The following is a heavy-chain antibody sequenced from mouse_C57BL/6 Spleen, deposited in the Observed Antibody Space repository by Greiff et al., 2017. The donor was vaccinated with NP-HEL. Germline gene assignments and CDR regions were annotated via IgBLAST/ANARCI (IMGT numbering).Heavy chain of an antibody. J-gene: IGHJ2*01. D-gene: IGHD2-1*01. CDR2: IDPSDSET. V-gene: IGHV1-52*01. CDR3: ARLEGIYYGNYGLGY. Sequence: QVQLQQPGAELVRPGSSVKLSCKASGYTFTSYWMHWVKQRPIQGLEWIGNIDPSDSETHYNQKFKDKATLTVDKSSSTAYMQLSSLTSEDSAVYYCARLEGIYYGNYGLGYWGQGTTLTVSS. CDR1: GYTFTSYW.